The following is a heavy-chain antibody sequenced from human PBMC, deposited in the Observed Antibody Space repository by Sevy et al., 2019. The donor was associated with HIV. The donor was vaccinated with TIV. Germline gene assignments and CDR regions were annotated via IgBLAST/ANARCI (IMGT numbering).Heavy chain of an antibody. D-gene: IGHD2-21*02. V-gene: IGHV1-2*02. Sequence: ASVKVSCKASGYTFIGYYLHWVRQAPGQGLEWMGWINPNSGGTNYAPKFQGRVTMTRDTSISTASMELSRLRSDDTAVYYCTRSAAEAKNFYCGGDCYSDYWGQGTLVTVSS. CDR2: INPNSGGT. CDR1: GYTFIGYY. J-gene: IGHJ4*02. CDR3: TRSAAEAKNFYCGGDCYSDY.